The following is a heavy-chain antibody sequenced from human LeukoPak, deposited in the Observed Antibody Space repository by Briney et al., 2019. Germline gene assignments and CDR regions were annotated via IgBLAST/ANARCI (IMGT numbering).Heavy chain of an antibody. V-gene: IGHV3-30*02. D-gene: IGHD3-10*01. CDR2: IRYDGSNK. Sequence: GGSLRLSCAASGFTFSSYGMHWVRQAPGKGLEWVAFIRYDGSNKYYADSVKGRFTISRDNSKNTLYLQMNSLRAEDTAVYYCARCSGWFGESLDYWGQGTLVTVSS. CDR3: ARCSGWFGESLDY. J-gene: IGHJ4*02. CDR1: GFTFSSYG.